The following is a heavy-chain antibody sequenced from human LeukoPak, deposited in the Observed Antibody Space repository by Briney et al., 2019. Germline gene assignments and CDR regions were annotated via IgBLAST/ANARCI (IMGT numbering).Heavy chain of an antibody. Sequence: HPGGSLRLSCAASGFTFSSYAMSWVRQAPGKGLEWVSAISGSGGSTYYADSVKGRFTISRDNAKNTLYLQMNSLRADDTALYHCVREKRLYYYDSSGFDSWGQGTLVTVSS. CDR3: VREKRLYYYDSSGFDS. CDR1: GFTFSSYA. D-gene: IGHD3-22*01. CDR2: ISGSGGST. V-gene: IGHV3-23*01. J-gene: IGHJ5*01.